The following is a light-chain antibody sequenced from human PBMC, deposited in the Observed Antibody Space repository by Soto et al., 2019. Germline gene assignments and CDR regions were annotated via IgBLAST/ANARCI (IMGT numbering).Light chain of an antibody. J-gene: IGLJ1*01. CDR2: GNS. CDR3: QSYDSSLSALYV. CDR1: SSNIGAGYD. Sequence: QSVLXQPPSVSGAPGQRVTISCTGSSSNIGAGYDVHWYQQLPGTAPKLLIYGNSNRPSGVPDRFSGSKSGTSASLAITGLQAEDEADYYCQSYDSSLSALYVFGTGTRSPS. V-gene: IGLV1-40*01.